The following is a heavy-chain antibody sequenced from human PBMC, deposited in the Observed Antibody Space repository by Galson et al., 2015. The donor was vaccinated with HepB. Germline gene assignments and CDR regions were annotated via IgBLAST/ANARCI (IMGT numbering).Heavy chain of an antibody. J-gene: IGHJ3*02. CDR1: GGSISSSHW. D-gene: IGHD3-3*01. CDR3: ARGSSGVFGVVITHDAFDI. CDR2: IYYSGST. Sequence: ETLSLTCAVSGGSISSSHWWSWVRQPPGKGLEWIGEIYYSGSTYYNPSLKSRVSISVDKSKNQFSLKLSSVAAADTAVYYCARGSSGVFGVVITHDAFDIWGQGTMVTVSS. V-gene: IGHV4-4*02.